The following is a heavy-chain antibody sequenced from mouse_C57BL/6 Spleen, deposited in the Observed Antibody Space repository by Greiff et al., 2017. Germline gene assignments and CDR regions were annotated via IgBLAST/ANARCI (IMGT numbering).Heavy chain of an antibody. Sequence: VQLKESGGGLVKPGGSLKLSCAASGFTFSDYGMHWVRQAPEKGLEWVAYISSGSSTIYYADTVKGRFTISRDNAKNTLFLQMTSLRSEDTAMYYCARDGYYGYAMDYWGQGTSVTVSS. CDR1: GFTFSDYG. J-gene: IGHJ4*01. D-gene: IGHD2-3*01. CDR3: ARDGYYGYAMDY. CDR2: ISSGSSTI. V-gene: IGHV5-17*01.